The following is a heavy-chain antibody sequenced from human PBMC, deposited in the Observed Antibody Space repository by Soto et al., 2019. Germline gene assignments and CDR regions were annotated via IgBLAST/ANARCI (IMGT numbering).Heavy chain of an antibody. CDR2: VYTSGYS. CDR3: AREPTTAVTVNWFDP. D-gene: IGHD6-13*01. Sequence: VQLQESGPGLVKPSETLSLICTVSGGSISSDYLSWIRQPAGKGLEWIGRVYTSGYSNSNPSLKSRVPMAVDTSKKQFSLNLSSVTAADTAVYYCAREPTTAVTVNWFDPWGQGTLVTVSS. CDR1: GGSISSDY. J-gene: IGHJ5*02. V-gene: IGHV4-4*07.